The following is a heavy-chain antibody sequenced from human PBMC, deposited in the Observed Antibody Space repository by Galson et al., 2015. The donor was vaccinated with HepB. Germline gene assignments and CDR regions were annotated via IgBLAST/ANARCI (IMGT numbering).Heavy chain of an antibody. CDR1: GYTFTSYY. Sequence: SVKVSCKASGYTFTSYYMHWVRQAPGQGLEWMGIINPSGGSTSYAQKFQGRVTMTRDTSTSTVYMELSSLRSEDTAVYYCARDTGQAVAGRGALGRLGFDYWGQGTLVTVSS. V-gene: IGHV1-46*03. CDR3: ARDTGQAVAGRGALGRLGFDY. D-gene: IGHD6-19*01. CDR2: INPSGGST. J-gene: IGHJ4*02.